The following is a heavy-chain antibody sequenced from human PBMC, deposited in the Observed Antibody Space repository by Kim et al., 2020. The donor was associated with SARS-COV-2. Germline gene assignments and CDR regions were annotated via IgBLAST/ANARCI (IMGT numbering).Heavy chain of an antibody. CDR2: IRSKAYGGTT. V-gene: IGHV3-49*04. CDR1: GFTFGDYA. D-gene: IGHD3-22*01. Sequence: GGSLRLSCTASGFTFGDYAMSWVRQAPGKGLEWVGFIRSKAYGGTTEYAASVKGRFTISRDDSKSIAYLQMNSLKTEDTAVYYCTRVPAYYYDSSGYYYYGMDVWGQGTTVTVSS. CDR3: TRVPAYYYDSSGYYYYGMDV. J-gene: IGHJ6*02.